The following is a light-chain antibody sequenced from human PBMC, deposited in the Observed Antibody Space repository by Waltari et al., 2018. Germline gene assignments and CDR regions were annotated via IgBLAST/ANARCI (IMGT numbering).Light chain of an antibody. CDR3: QQRSNWPPN. Sequence: EIVLTQSPATLSLSPGETATLSCRASQSVRTYLAWYQQKPGQAPRLLIYAASNRATGIPARFSGSGSGTDFTLTISSLEPEEFAVYYCQQRSNWPPNFGQGTRLEIK. CDR2: AAS. CDR1: QSVRTY. J-gene: IGKJ5*01. V-gene: IGKV3-11*01.